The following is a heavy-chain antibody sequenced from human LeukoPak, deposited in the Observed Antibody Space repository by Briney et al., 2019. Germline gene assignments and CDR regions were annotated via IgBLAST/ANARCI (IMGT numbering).Heavy chain of an antibody. CDR1: GFTFSSYD. V-gene: IGHV3-13*04. D-gene: IGHD6-13*01. Sequence: GGSLRLSCAASGFTFSSYDMHWVRQATGKGLEWVSVIDTAGDTYYADSVKGRFTISRENAKNSVYLQMNSLRAGDTAVYYCTTGGAAAGYALHIWGQGTMVTVSS. CDR2: IDTAGDT. J-gene: IGHJ3*02. CDR3: TTGGAAAGYALHI.